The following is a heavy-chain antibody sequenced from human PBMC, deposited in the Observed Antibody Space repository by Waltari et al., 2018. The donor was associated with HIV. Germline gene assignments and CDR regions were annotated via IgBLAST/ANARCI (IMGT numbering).Heavy chain of an antibody. D-gene: IGHD4-17*01. CDR2: ISSISSYI. CDR1: GFTFSSYS. CDR3: AGFSVKGFDI. V-gene: IGHV3-21*01. J-gene: IGHJ3*02. Sequence: EVQLVESGGGLVKPGGSLRLSCAASGFTFSSYSMNWVRQAPGKGLEWVSSISSISSYIYYADAVKGRFTISRDNAKNSLYLQMNSLRAEDTAVYYCAGFSVKGFDIWGQGTMVTVSS.